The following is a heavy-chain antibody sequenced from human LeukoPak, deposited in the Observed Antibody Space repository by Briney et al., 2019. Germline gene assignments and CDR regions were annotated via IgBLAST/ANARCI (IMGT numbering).Heavy chain of an antibody. Sequence: GGSLRLSCAASGFTFSSYSMNWVRQAPGKGLEWVANIKQDGSEKYYVDSVKGRFTISRDNAKNSLFLQMNSLRAEDTAVYYCATDRSVGATYRFDHWGQGTLVTVSS. D-gene: IGHD1-26*01. J-gene: IGHJ4*02. CDR2: IKQDGSEK. CDR1: GFTFSSYS. CDR3: ATDRSVGATYRFDH. V-gene: IGHV3-7*01.